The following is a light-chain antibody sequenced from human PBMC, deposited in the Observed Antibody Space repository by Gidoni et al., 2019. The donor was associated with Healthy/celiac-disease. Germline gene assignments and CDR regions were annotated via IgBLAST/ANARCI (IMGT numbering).Light chain of an antibody. CDR2: AAS. CDR3: QQSYSTSWT. Sequence: IQMTQPPSSLSASVGDRVTITCRASQSISSYLNWYQQKPGKAPKLLIYAASSLQSGVPSRFSGSGSGTDFTLTISSLQPEDFATYDCQQSYSTSWTFGQGTKVEIK. CDR1: QSISSY. V-gene: IGKV1-39*01. J-gene: IGKJ1*01.